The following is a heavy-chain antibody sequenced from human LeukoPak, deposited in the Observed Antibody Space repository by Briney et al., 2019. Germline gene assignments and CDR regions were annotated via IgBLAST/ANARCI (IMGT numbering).Heavy chain of an antibody. J-gene: IGHJ3*02. CDR3: ARDRGGSSWDDAFDI. V-gene: IGHV3-74*01. D-gene: IGHD6-13*01. CDR1: GFTFSSYA. CDR2: INSDGSST. Sequence: PGGSLRLSCAASGFTFSSYAMSWVRQAPGKGLVWVSRINSDGSSTSYADSVKGRFTISRDNAKNTLYLQMNSLRAEDTAVYYCARDRGGSSWDDAFDIWGQGTMVTVSS.